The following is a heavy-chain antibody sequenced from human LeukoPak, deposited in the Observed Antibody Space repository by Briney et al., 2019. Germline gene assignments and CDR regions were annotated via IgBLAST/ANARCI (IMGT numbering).Heavy chain of an antibody. V-gene: IGHV4-59*01. CDR2: IYYSGNT. Sequence: SETLSLTCTVSGDSISSYYWSWIRQPPGKGLEWIGSIYYSGNTNYNPSLKSRVTISIDTSKNQFSLKLSSVTAADTAVYYCARDHAFDIWGQGTMVTVSS. CDR3: ARDHAFDI. CDR1: GDSISSYY. J-gene: IGHJ3*02.